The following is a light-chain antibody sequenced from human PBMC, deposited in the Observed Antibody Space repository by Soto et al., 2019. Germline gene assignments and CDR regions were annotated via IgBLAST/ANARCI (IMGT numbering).Light chain of an antibody. Sequence: ILLTQSPGTLSLSPGERATLSCRASQSVDSKYLAWYQQKPGQAPRLLIYGASNRPTGIPDKFSGSGSGTDFTLTISRLEPEDFAVYYCQQYASSPYTFGQGTILEIK. V-gene: IGKV3-20*01. CDR1: QSVDSKY. J-gene: IGKJ2*01. CDR3: QQYASSPYT. CDR2: GAS.